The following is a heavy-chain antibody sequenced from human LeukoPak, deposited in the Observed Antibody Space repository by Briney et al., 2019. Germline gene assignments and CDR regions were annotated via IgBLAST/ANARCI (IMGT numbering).Heavy chain of an antibody. V-gene: IGHV3-7*04. CDR3: ARRYSGFDQGFFDY. CDR2: IKQDGSEE. J-gene: IGHJ4*02. D-gene: IGHD5-12*01. CDR1: GFTFSSYW. Sequence: GGSLILSCAASGFTFSSYWMSWVRQAPGEVLEWVANIKQDGSEEYFVGSVKGRFTISRDNAKNSLYRQMNSLRAEYTAVYYGARRYSGFDQGFFDYWGQGTLVTVSS.